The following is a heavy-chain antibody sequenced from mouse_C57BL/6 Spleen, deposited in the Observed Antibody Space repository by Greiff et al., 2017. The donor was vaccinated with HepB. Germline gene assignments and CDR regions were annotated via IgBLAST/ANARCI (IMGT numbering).Heavy chain of an antibody. Sequence: VQLVESGAELMKPGASVKLSCKATGYTFTGYWIEWVKQRPGHGLEWIGELLPGSGSTNYNEKFKGKATFTADTSSNTAYMQLSSLTTEDSAIYYCARWGIYYYGSSSPDYWGQGTTLTVSS. CDR3: ARWGIYYYGSSSPDY. V-gene: IGHV1-9*01. D-gene: IGHD1-1*01. CDR1: GYTFTGYW. CDR2: LLPGSGST. J-gene: IGHJ2*01.